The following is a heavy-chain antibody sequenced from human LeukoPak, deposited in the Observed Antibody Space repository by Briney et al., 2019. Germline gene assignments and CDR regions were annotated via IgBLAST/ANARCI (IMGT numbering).Heavy chain of an antibody. Sequence: GRSLRLSCAASGFTFSSYAMHWVRQAPGKGLEWVAVIVYDGSNRKYADPVKGRFTISRDNSKNTLYLQMNSLRAEDTAVYYCARGSLDGTYTFDIWGQGAMVTVSS. CDR1: GFTFSSYA. CDR3: ARGSLDGTYTFDI. CDR2: IVYDGSNR. D-gene: IGHD1-1*01. V-gene: IGHV3-30-3*01. J-gene: IGHJ3*02.